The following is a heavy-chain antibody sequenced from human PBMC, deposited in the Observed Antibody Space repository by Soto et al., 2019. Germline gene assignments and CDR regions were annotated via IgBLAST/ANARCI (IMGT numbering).Heavy chain of an antibody. CDR2: INAHSGGT. J-gene: IGHJ5*02. CDR3: AKDLTRQLAYWLDP. CDR1: GFSFTGYY. D-gene: IGHD6-6*01. V-gene: IGHV1-2*02. Sequence: SVKVSCKASGFSFTGYYRHCLRQAPGQGLEWMGWINAHSGGTEYAQKFQGRVTLTRDTSIATAYLTLTSLTSDDTALYYCAKDLTRQLAYWLDPWGQGTQVT.